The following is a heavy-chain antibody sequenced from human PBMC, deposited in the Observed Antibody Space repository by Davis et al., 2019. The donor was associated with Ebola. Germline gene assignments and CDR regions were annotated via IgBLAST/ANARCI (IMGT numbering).Heavy chain of an antibody. Sequence: GGSLRLSCAVSGFTVSSNYMSWIRQAPGKGLEWVSYISSSGSTIYYADSVKGRFTISRDNAKNSLYLQMNSLRAEDTAVYYCARDGGCSSTSCYLRRIYYYGMDVWGQGTTVTVSS. D-gene: IGHD2-2*01. CDR3: ARDGGCSSTSCYLRRIYYYGMDV. V-gene: IGHV3-11*01. CDR1: GFTVSSNY. CDR2: ISSSGSTI. J-gene: IGHJ6*02.